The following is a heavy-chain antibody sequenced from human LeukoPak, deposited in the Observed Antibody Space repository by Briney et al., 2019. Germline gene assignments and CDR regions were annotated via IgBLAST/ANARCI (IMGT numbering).Heavy chain of an antibody. CDR3: ARLSSSGYYSQYYFDY. Sequence: GRSLRLSCAASGFTFSSYGMHWVRQAPGKGLEWVAVIWYDGSNKYYADSVKGRFTISRDNSKNTLYLQMNSLRAEDTAVYYCARLSSSGYYSQYYFDYWGQGTLVTVSS. D-gene: IGHD3-22*01. CDR1: GFTFSSYG. V-gene: IGHV3-33*01. CDR2: IWYDGSNK. J-gene: IGHJ4*02.